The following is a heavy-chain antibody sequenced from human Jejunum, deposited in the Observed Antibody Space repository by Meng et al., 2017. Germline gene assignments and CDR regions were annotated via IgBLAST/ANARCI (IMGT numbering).Heavy chain of an antibody. CDR3: ARGGGYYSRFDF. CDR1: GGSISRDSYY. V-gene: IGHV4-39*07. CDR2: ISFSGST. J-gene: IGHJ4*02. Sequence: LSCTVSGGSISRDSYYWGWIRQPPGKGLEWIGSISFSGSTYFNPSLNSRLTISVDTSKNQFSLKLSSVTAADTAVYYCARGGGYYSRFDFWGQGTLVTVSS. D-gene: IGHD3-22*01.